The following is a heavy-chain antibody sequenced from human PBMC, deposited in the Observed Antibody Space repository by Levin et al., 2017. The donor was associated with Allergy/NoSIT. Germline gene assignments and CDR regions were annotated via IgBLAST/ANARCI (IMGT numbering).Heavy chain of an antibody. CDR3: ATDECAWLGECYGMDV. Sequence: SETLSLTCTVSGDSISGGTFYWSWIRQRPGKGLEWIGFIHHSGSAYYNPSLKSRLTMSLDTSKSQFSLRVTSVTAADTAVYYCATDECAWLGECYGMDVWGQGTTVIVSS. D-gene: IGHD3-10*01. CDR2: IHHSGSA. V-gene: IGHV4-31*03. J-gene: IGHJ6*02. CDR1: GDSISGGTFY.